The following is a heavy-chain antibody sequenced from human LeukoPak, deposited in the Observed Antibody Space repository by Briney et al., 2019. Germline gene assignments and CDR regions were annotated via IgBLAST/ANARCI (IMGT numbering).Heavy chain of an antibody. J-gene: IGHJ4*02. CDR3: ALTTVTTNNVELDY. CDR2: IDWDDDK. Sequence: SGPTLVHPTQPLTLTCTFSGFSLSTSGMRVSWIRQPPVKALEWLARIDWDDDKFYSTSLKTRLTISKDTSKNQVVLTMTNMDPVDTATYYCALTTVTTNNVELDYWGQGTLVTVSS. D-gene: IGHD4-17*01. CDR1: GFSLSTSGMR. V-gene: IGHV2-70*04.